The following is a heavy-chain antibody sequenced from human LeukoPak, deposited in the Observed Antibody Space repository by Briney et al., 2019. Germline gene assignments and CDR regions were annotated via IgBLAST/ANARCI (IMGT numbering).Heavy chain of an antibody. CDR1: RFTFSDYY. V-gene: IGHV3-11*04. Sequence: GGSLRLSCAASRFTFSDYYMSWIRQAPGKGLEWVSYISSSGSTIYYADSVKGRFTISRDNAKNSLYLQMNSLRAEDTAVYYCARDHYDYVWGNLRDYWGQGTLVTVSS. CDR3: ARDHYDYVWGNLRDY. D-gene: IGHD3-16*01. CDR2: ISSSGSTI. J-gene: IGHJ4*02.